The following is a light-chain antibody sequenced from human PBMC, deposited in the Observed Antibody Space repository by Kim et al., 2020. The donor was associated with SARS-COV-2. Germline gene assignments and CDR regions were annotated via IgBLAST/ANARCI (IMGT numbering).Light chain of an antibody. CDR2: DTS. V-gene: IGLV7-46*01. J-gene: IGLJ3*02. Sequence: QAVVTHEPSLTVSPGGTVTLTCGSSTGAVTSGHYPYWFQQKPGQAPRTLIYDTSNKHSWTPARFSGSLLGGKAALTLSGAQPEDEADYYCLLSYSGAHWVFGGGTKVTVL. CDR1: TGAVTSGHY. CDR3: LLSYSGAHWV.